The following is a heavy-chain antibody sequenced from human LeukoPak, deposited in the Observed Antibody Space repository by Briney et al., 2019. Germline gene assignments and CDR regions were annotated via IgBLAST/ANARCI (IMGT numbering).Heavy chain of an antibody. D-gene: IGHD3-3*01. CDR1: GFTFSSYS. Sequence: PGGSLRLSCAASGFTFSSYSMNWVRQAPGKGLEWVSYISSSSSTIYYADSVKGRFTISRDNAKNSLYLQMNSLRAEDTAVYYCARDPMYYDFWSGPDYWGQGTLVTVSS. J-gene: IGHJ4*02. CDR3: ARDPMYYDFWSGPDY. CDR2: ISSSSSTI. V-gene: IGHV3-48*01.